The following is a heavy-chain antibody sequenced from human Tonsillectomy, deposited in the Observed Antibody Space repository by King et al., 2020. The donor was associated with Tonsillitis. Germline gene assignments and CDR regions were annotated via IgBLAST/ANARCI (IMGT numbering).Heavy chain of an antibody. Sequence: VQLVESGGGVVQPGGSLRLSCAASGITLSSYAMHWVRQAPGKGLEWVAFMHRDGSLQYYAESVMGRFTISRDNSKNTLNLQMNSLRAEDTAVYYCGEESTPSRPFDDWGQGTLVTVSS. CDR1: GITLSSYA. J-gene: IGHJ5*02. CDR3: GEESTPSRPFDD. CDR2: MHRDGSLQ. D-gene: IGHD6-6*01. V-gene: IGHV3-30*02.